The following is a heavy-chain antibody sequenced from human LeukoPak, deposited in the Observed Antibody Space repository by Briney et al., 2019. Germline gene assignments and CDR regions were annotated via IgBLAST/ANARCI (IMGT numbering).Heavy chain of an antibody. CDR2: INPNSGGT. J-gene: IGHJ6*02. V-gene: IGHV1-2*04. CDR3: ARDQFTVTTRGYYYYGMDV. CDR1: GYTFTGYY. D-gene: IGHD4-17*01. Sequence: ASVKVSCKASGYTFTGYYMHWVRQAPGQGLEWMGWINPNSGGTNHAQKFQGWVTMTRDTSISTAYMELSRLRSDDTAVYYCARDQFTVTTRGYYYYGMDVWGQGTTVTVSS.